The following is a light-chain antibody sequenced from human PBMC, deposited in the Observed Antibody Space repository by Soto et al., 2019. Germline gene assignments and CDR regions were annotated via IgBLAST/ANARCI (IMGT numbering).Light chain of an antibody. CDR2: DAS. CDR3: QQYNSYSGT. CDR1: QSISSW. Sequence: DIQMTQSPSTLSASVGDRVTITCRASQSISSWLAWYQQKPGKAPKLLIYDASRLESGVPSRFRGSGSGTEFTLTISSLQPDDFEPYYCQQYNSYSGTFGQGTKVDIK. V-gene: IGKV1-5*01. J-gene: IGKJ1*01.